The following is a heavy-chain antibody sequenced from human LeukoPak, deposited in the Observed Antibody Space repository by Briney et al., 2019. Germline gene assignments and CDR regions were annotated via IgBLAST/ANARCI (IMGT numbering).Heavy chain of an antibody. CDR1: GFTFSSYS. CDR2: ISSSSSYI. CDR3: AREGGTYYYDSSGYID. D-gene: IGHD3-22*01. Sequence: PGGSLRLSCAASGFTFSSYSMNWVRQAPGKGLEEFSSISSSSSYIYYADSVKGRFTISRDNAKNSLYLQMNSLRAEDTAVYYCAREGGTYYYDSSGYIDWGQGTLVTVSS. J-gene: IGHJ4*02. V-gene: IGHV3-21*01.